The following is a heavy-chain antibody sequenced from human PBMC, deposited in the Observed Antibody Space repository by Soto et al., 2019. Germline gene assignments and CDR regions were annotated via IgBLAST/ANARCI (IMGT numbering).Heavy chain of an antibody. CDR1: GFSISTTGVG. CDR3: AHRLEGYVSGWSQVCFDY. J-gene: IGHJ4*02. V-gene: IGHV2-5*02. D-gene: IGHD6-19*01. CDR2: IYWDVDK. Sequence: QITLKESGPTQVKPTQTLTLTCSFSGFSISTTGVGVGWIRQPPGKALEWLAVIYWDVDKRYSPSLQSRLSISKDASKNQVLLTITHMDPVDTPTYYCAHRLEGYVSGWSQVCFDYWGQGAPVTFSS.